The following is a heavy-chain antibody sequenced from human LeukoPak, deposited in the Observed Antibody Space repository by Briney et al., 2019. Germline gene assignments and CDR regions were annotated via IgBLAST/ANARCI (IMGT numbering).Heavy chain of an antibody. V-gene: IGHV1-18*01. CDR3: ARAGITSGWVQNMDY. Sequence: ASVTVSFKASGYTLTGYGINWVRQAPGQGLEWMGWISGYNGNTKHAQKVQGRVTMTTDTSTNTAHMELRSLRSDDTAVYYCARAGITSGWVQNMDYWGQGTLVTVSS. CDR1: GYTLTGYG. J-gene: IGHJ4*02. D-gene: IGHD6-19*01. CDR2: ISGYNGNT.